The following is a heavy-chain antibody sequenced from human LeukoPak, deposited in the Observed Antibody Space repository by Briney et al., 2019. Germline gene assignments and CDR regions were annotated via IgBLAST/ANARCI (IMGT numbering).Heavy chain of an antibody. CDR2: IWYDGSSK. Sequence: RPGGSLRLSCAASGFSFSAYGVHWVRQAPGKGLEWVAVIWYDGSSKDYADSVKGRFTFSRDNSKNTPYLQMNSLTVEDTAVYYCARSQSSSLIDYWGQGTLVTVSS. V-gene: IGHV3-33*01. CDR1: GFSFSAYG. D-gene: IGHD6-13*01. J-gene: IGHJ4*02. CDR3: ARSQSSSLIDY.